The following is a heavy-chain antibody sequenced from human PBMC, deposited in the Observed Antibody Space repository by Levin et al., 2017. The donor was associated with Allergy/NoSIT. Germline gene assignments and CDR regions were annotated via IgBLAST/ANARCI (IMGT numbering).Heavy chain of an antibody. V-gene: IGHV4-39*01. CDR3: ARGYYGSGSYYSVFRPEHSSFDY. Sequence: SQTLSLTCTVSGGSISSSSYYWGWIRQPPGKGLEWIGSIYYSGSTYYNPSLKSRVTISVDTSKNQFSLKLSSVTAADTAVYYCARGYYGSGSYYSVFRPEHSSFDYWGQGTLVTVSS. J-gene: IGHJ4*02. D-gene: IGHD3-10*01. CDR1: GGSISSSSYY. CDR2: IYYSGST.